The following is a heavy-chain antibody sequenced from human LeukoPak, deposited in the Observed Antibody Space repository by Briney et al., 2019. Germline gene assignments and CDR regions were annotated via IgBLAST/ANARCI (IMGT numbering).Heavy chain of an antibody. J-gene: IGHJ6*02. CDR2: INPSGGST. D-gene: IGHD3-10*01. CDR3: AKDGGVRGVGYYGMDV. CDR1: GYTFTTYY. V-gene: IGHV1-46*01. Sequence: ASVKVSCKASGYTFTTYYMHWVRQAPGQGLEWMGIINPSGGSTTYAQNFQGRVTMTRDTSTSAVYMEVSSLRSEDTAVYYCAKDGGVRGVGYYGMDVWGQGTTVTVSS.